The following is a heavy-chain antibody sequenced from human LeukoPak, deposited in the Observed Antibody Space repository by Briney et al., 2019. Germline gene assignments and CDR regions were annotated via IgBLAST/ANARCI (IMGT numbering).Heavy chain of an antibody. D-gene: IGHD6-6*01. CDR3: ARVEYSSSPYFDY. Sequence: SETLSLTCTVSGGSLSSYYWSWIRQPPGKGLEWIGYIYYSGSTNYNPSLKSRVTISVDTSKNQFSLKLSSVTAADTAVYYCARVEYSSSPYFDYWGQGTLVTVSS. V-gene: IGHV4-59*01. CDR2: IYYSGST. J-gene: IGHJ4*02. CDR1: GGSLSSYY.